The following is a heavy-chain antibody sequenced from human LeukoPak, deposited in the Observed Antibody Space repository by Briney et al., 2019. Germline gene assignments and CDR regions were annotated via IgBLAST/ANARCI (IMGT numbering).Heavy chain of an antibody. Sequence: PGGSLRLSCAASGFTFSSSAMSWVRQTPGKGLEWVSAISGRDGSTYYADSVKGRFSISRDNSKNTLYLQMNSLRAEDTAIYYCAKSGGVRFDPWGQGTLVTVSS. CDR2: ISGRDGST. D-gene: IGHD3-16*01. CDR3: AKSGGVRFDP. J-gene: IGHJ5*02. CDR1: GFTFSSSA. V-gene: IGHV3-23*01.